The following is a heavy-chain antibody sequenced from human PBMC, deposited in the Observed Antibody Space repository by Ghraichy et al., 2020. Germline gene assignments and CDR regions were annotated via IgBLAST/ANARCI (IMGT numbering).Heavy chain of an antibody. V-gene: IGHV3-7*03. CDR2: IKGDGTER. J-gene: IGHJ4*02. Sequence: GGSLRLSCEASGFTFSTYWVTWVRQAPGRGLEWLANIKGDGTERYYADSLKGRFTISRDNAKNSLFLQMDSLRAEDTAVYYCARDSRERPAVGTFDYWGRGTLVTVSS. CDR3: ARDSRERPAVGTFDY. CDR1: GFTFSTYW. D-gene: IGHD6-13*01.